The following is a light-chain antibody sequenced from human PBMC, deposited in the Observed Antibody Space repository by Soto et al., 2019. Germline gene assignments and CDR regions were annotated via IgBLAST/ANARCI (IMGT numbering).Light chain of an antibody. V-gene: IGKV3D-20*02. CDR1: QTVLNNY. CDR2: GAS. CDR3: QQRSNWPIT. Sequence: EIVLTQSPGTLSLSPGERATLSCRASQTVLNNYLTWYQQKPGQAPRLLIYGASSRATGIPDRFSGSGSGTDFTLTISRLEPEDFAVYYCQQRSNWPITFGQGTRLEIK. J-gene: IGKJ5*01.